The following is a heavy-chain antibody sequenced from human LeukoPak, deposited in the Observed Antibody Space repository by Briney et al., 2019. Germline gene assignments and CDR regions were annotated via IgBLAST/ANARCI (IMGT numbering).Heavy chain of an antibody. J-gene: IGHJ4*02. V-gene: IGHV4-31*03. D-gene: IGHD3-9*01. Sequence: SETLSLTCTVSGGSISSGGYYWSWIRQHPGKGLEWIGYIYYSGSTYYNPSPKSRVTISVDTSKNQFSLKLSSVTAADTAVYYCARRSGLRYFDWLSTETYYFDYWGQGTLVTVSS. CDR1: GGSISSGGYY. CDR2: IYYSGST. CDR3: ARRSGLRYFDWLSTETYYFDY.